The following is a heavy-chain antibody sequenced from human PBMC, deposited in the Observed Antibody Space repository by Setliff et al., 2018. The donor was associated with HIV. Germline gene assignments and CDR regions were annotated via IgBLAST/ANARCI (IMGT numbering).Heavy chain of an antibody. V-gene: IGHV4-28*03. D-gene: IGHD2-2*01. J-gene: IGHJ4*02. CDR1: GYSISSNDW. Sequence: SETLSLTCVVSGYSISSNDWWGWIRQSPGKGLEWIGYIYYSGSTNYNPSLKSRVTISVDTSKNQFSLKLSSVTAADTAVCYCAREGCSSTSCYSDYWGQGTLVTVSS. CDR3: AREGCSSTSCYSDY. CDR2: IYYSGST.